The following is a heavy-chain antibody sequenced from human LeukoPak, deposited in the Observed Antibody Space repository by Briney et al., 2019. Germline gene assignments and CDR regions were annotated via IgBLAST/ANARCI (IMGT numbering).Heavy chain of an antibody. J-gene: IGHJ5*02. V-gene: IGHV4-34*01. CDR1: GGSFSSYY. Sequence: SETLSLTCAVYGGSFSSYYWGWIRQPPGKGLECIGSIYYSGSTYYNPSLKSRVTISVDTSKNQFSLKLSSVTAADTAVYYCASHYCSGGSCYSGDWFDPWGXXTLXTVS. CDR2: IYYSGST. CDR3: ASHYCSGGSCYSGDWFDP. D-gene: IGHD2-15*01.